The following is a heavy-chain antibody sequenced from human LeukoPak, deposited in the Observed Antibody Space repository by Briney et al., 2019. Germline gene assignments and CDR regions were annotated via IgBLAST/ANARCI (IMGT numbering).Heavy chain of an antibody. J-gene: IGHJ6*03. Sequence: ASETLSLTCTVSGYSISSVYYWGWIRQPPGKGLEWIANIFHSGSTYYNPSLKSRVTISIDTSKNQFSLKLSSVPAADTAVYYCARDGWELLDYYYYYYMDVWGKGTTVTISS. V-gene: IGHV4-38-2*02. CDR3: ARDGWELLDYYYYYYMDV. CDR2: IFHSGST. D-gene: IGHD1-26*01. CDR1: GYSISSVYY.